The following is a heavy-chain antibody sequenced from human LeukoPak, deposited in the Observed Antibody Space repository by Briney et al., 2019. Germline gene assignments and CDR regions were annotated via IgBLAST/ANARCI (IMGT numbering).Heavy chain of an antibody. CDR2: IYYSGST. CDR1: GGSISSSSYY. D-gene: IGHD3-10*01. Sequence: SETLSLTCTVSGGSISSSSYYWGWIRQPPGKGLEWIGSIYYSGSTYYNPSLKSRVTISVDTSKNQFSLKLSSVTAADTAVYYCARRSLIPLYYNWFDPWGQGTLVTVSS. J-gene: IGHJ5*02. V-gene: IGHV4-39*01. CDR3: ARRSLIPLYYNWFDP.